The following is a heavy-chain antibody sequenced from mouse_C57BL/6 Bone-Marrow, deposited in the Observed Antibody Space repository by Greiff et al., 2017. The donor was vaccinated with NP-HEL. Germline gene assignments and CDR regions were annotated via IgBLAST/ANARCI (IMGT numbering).Heavy chain of an antibody. CDR1: GFSLTSYA. D-gene: IGHD2-3*01. CDR2: IWTGGGT. Sequence: QVQLQQSGPGLVAPSQSLSITCTVSGFSLTSYAISWVRQPPGKGLEWLGVIWTGGGTNYNSALISRLRISKDNSKSQVFVKMNSLKTDDTARYYCARNSFGYYSYCDYWGQGTTLTVSS. V-gene: IGHV2-9-1*01. CDR3: ARNSFGYYSYCDY. J-gene: IGHJ2*01.